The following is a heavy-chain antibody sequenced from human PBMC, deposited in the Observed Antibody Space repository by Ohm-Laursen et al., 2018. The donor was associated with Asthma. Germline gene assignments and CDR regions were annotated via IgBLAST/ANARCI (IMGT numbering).Heavy chain of an antibody. V-gene: IGHV3-53*01. J-gene: IGHJ6*02. CDR1: GFAVSSNY. CDR3: TARFGMDV. D-gene: IGHD3-3*01. Sequence: SLRLSCTASGFAVSSNYMSWVRQAPGKGLEWVSFIYSGAITLYADSVKGRFTISRDVSKNMLYLQMNGLRAEDTAVYYCTARFGMDVWGQGTRVIVSS. CDR2: IYSGAIT.